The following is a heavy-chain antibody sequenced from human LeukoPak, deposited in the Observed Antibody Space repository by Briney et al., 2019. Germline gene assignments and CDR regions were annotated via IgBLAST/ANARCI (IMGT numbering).Heavy chain of an antibody. D-gene: IGHD3-3*02. Sequence: KSGGSLRLSCAASGFTFSNYAMHWVRQAPGKGLEYVSAISYNGGSTYYANSVKGRFTISRDNSKNTLYLQMGSLIAEDMAVYYCARRFAAQLAFVDVWGKGTTVTISS. J-gene: IGHJ6*04. CDR1: GFTFSNYA. CDR2: ISYNGGST. CDR3: ARRFAAQLAFVDV. V-gene: IGHV3-64*01.